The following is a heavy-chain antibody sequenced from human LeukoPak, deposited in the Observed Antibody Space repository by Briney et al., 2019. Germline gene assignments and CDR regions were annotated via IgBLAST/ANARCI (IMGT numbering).Heavy chain of an antibody. CDR2: IGGSGRDI. J-gene: IGHJ4*02. D-gene: IGHD2-21*01. V-gene: IGHV3-11*01. CDR3: AKTARAYEY. Sequence: PVGSLRLSCVASVFTFGDSYTSGVRQTPERGLECISSIGGSGRDIKYADSVKGRFTISRDNAKNALYLQMNSLRAEDTAVYYCAKTARAYEYWGQGTQVTVSS. CDR1: VFTFGDSY.